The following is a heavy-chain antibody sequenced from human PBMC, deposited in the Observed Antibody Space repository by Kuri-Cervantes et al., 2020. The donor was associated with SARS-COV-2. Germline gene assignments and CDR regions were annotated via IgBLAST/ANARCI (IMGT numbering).Heavy chain of an antibody. CDR3: VRDGDHWNFDY. D-gene: IGHD1-1*01. Sequence: GESLKLSCAASGFTFSGHWIHWVRQAPGKGLVWVSRINPDGSYTNNADSVKGRFTLSRDNAKNMLFLQMNSLRAEDTSVYYCVRDGDHWNFDYWGQGTLVTVSS. CDR1: GFTFSGHW. CDR2: INPDGSYT. V-gene: IGHV3-74*01. J-gene: IGHJ4*02.